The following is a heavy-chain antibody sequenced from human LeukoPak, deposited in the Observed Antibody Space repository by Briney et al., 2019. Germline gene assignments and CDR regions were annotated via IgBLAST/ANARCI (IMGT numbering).Heavy chain of an antibody. CDR1: GYTFISYG. V-gene: IGHV1-18*01. J-gene: IGHJ4*02. CDR3: ARDVGPWMTDPGGN. CDR2: ISSYNGNT. D-gene: IGHD3-16*01. Sequence: ASVKVSCKASGYTFISYGISWVRQAPGQGLEWMGWISSYNGNTNYAQKLQGRVTMTTDTSTSTAFMELRSLRSDDTAVYYCARDVGPWMTDPGGNWGQGTLVTVSS.